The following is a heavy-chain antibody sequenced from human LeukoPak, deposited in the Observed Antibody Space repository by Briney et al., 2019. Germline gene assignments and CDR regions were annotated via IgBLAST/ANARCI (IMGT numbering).Heavy chain of an antibody. CDR1: GYTFTGHY. Sequence: ASVKVSCKASGYTFTGHYIHWVRQAPGQGIEWMGWMNPNSGGINYAQKFQGRVTVTRDTSISTAYMELSSLRSDDTAVYYCARGGGGNYMDVWGKGTTVTVSS. D-gene: IGHD4-23*01. CDR2: MNPNSGGI. J-gene: IGHJ6*03. CDR3: ARGGGGNYMDV. V-gene: IGHV1-2*02.